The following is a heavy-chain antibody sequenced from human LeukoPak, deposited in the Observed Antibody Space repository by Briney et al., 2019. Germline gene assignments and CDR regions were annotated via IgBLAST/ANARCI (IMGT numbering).Heavy chain of an antibody. D-gene: IGHD3-3*01. CDR1: GGSFSGYY. J-gene: IGHJ5*02. Sequence: SETLSLTCAVYGGSFSGYYWSWIRQPPGKGLEWIGEIKHSGSTNHNPSLKSRVTISVDTSKNQFSLKLSSVTAADTAVYYCARGPRGYYATGWFDPWGQGTLVTVSS. V-gene: IGHV4-34*01. CDR3: ARGPRGYYATGWFDP. CDR2: IKHSGST.